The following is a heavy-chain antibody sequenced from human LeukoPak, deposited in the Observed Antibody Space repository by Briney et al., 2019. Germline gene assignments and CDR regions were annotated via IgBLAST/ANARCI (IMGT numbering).Heavy chain of an antibody. CDR1: GYTFTRYG. V-gene: IGHV1-18*04. Sequence: ASVQVTCKASGYTFTRYGISWVGQAPGKELEWIGWISAYNGNTNYAQKLQGRVTMTTDTSTSTAYMELRSLRSDDTAVYYCAREGQYCSSTSCSPDYWGQGTLVTVSS. J-gene: IGHJ4*02. CDR3: AREGQYCSSTSCSPDY. CDR2: ISAYNGNT. D-gene: IGHD2-2*01.